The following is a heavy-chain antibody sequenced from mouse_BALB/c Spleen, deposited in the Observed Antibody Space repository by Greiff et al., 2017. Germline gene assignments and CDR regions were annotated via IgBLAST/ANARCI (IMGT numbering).Heavy chain of an antibody. CDR3: AREGLRRGDYYAMDY. CDR2: ISSGGSYT. D-gene: IGHD2-4*01. CDR1: GFTFSSYA. J-gene: IGHJ4*01. V-gene: IGHV5-9-4*01. Sequence: EVMLVESGGGLVKPGGSLKLSCAASGFTFSSYAMSWVRQSPEKRLEWVAEISSGGSYTYYPDTVTGRFTISRDNAKNTLYLEMSSLRSEDTAMYYCAREGLRRGDYYAMDYWGQGTSVTVSS.